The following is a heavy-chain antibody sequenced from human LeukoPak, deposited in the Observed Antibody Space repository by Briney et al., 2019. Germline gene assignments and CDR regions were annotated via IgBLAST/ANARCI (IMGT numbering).Heavy chain of an antibody. CDR1: GGTFSNYA. CDR2: IIPIFGTA. D-gene: IGHD3-10*01. Sequence: AASVKVSCKASGGTFSNYAVSWVRQAPGQGHEWMGEIIPIFGTANYAQKFQGRVTITADESTSTAYLDLSSLISDDTAVYYCARDAHYGSGSSFDYWGQGTLVTVSS. CDR3: ARDAHYGSGSSFDY. V-gene: IGHV1-69*01. J-gene: IGHJ4*02.